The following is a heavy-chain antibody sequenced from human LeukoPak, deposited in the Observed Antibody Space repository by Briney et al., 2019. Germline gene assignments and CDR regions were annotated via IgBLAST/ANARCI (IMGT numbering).Heavy chain of an antibody. CDR3: ARVFTPGRFDY. V-gene: IGHV1-46*01. CDR2: INPSGGSA. J-gene: IGHJ4*02. CDR1: GYSFTSYY. Sequence: ASVKVSCKASGYSFTSYYMHLVRQAPGQGLEWMGIINPSGGSASYAQKFQGRVTMTSDTSTSTVYMEVSSLRSEDTAVYYCARVFTPGRFDYWGQGTLVTVSS.